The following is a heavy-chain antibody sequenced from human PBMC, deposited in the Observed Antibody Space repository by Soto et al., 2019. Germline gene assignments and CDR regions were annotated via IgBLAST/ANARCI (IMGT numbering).Heavy chain of an antibody. CDR2: MSGSGGST. D-gene: IGHD6-6*01. CDR1: GFTFSSYA. CDR3: AKDAFYSSSKYYYYMDV. V-gene: IGHV3-23*01. J-gene: IGHJ6*03. Sequence: GGSLRLSCVASGFTFSSYAMSWVRQAPGKGLEWVSAMSGSGGSTYYADSVKGRFTISRENSKNTLYLQMNSLRAEDTAVYYCAKDAFYSSSKYYYYMDVWGKGTTVTVYS.